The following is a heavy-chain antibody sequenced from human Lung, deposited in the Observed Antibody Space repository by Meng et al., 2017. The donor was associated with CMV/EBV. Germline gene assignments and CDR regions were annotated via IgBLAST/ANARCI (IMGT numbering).Heavy chain of an antibody. J-gene: IGHJ6*02. V-gene: IGHV3-20*04. CDR3: ARDLSRYDFWIGYLNHYYYYYGMDV. D-gene: IGHD3-3*01. Sequence: GESLKISCAASGFTFDDYGMSWVRQAPGKGLEWVSGINWNGGSTGYADSVKGRFTISRDNAKNSLYLQMNSLRAEDTALYYCARDLSRYDFWIGYLNHYYYYYGMDVWSQGTTVTVSS. CDR1: GFTFDDYG. CDR2: INWNGGST.